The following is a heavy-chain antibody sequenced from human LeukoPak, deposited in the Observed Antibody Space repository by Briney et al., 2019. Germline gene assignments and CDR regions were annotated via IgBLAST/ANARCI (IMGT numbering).Heavy chain of an antibody. Sequence: PSETLSLTCTVSGGSISGYYWSWIRQPPGKGLEGIGYIYSSGSPNYTPSLQSRVTISVDTSKNQFSLMLKSVTAADTAVYYCARRVAVVSSNWFDPWGQGTLVTVSS. J-gene: IGHJ5*02. CDR3: ARRVAVVSSNWFDP. D-gene: IGHD6-19*01. V-gene: IGHV4-59*01. CDR2: IYSSGSP. CDR1: GGSISGYY.